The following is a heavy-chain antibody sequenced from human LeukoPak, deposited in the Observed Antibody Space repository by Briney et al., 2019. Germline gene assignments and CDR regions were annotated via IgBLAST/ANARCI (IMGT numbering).Heavy chain of an antibody. V-gene: IGHV4-39*07. CDR3: ARDSIVVVPAAIRPDY. Sequence: PSETLPLTCTVSGGSISSSSYYWGWIRQPPGKGLEWIGSIYYSGSTYYNPSLKSRVTISVDTSKNQFSLKLSSVTAADTAVYYCARDSIVVVPAAIRPDYWGQGTLVTVSS. J-gene: IGHJ4*02. D-gene: IGHD2-2*01. CDR2: IYYSGST. CDR1: GGSISSSSYY.